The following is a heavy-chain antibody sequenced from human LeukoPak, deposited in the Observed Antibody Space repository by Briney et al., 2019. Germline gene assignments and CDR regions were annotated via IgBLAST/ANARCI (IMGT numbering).Heavy chain of an antibody. D-gene: IGHD2-2*01. CDR2: MNPNSGNT. CDR3: ASLHCSSTSCYRGHGWFDP. J-gene: IGHJ5*02. CDR1: GYTFTNFE. Sequence: ASVKVSCKASGYTFTNFEINWVRQVAGQGLEWMGWMNPNSGNTGYAQKFQGRVTMTRNTSISTAYMELSSLRSEDTAVYYCASLHCSSTSCYRGHGWFDPWGQGTLVTVSS. V-gene: IGHV1-8*02.